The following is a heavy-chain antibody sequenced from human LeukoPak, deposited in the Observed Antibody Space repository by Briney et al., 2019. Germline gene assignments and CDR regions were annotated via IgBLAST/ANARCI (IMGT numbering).Heavy chain of an antibody. CDR3: VKGVVSPGNY. Sequence: GGSLRLSCAASGFTFSSYGINWVRQAPGKGLEWVAFIWNDGSKKYYADSVRGRFTISRDNSKNTLYLQMNSLRTEDTAVYYCVKGVVSPGNYWGQGTLVTVSS. J-gene: IGHJ4*02. CDR1: GFTFSSYG. CDR2: IWNDGSKK. V-gene: IGHV3-30*02.